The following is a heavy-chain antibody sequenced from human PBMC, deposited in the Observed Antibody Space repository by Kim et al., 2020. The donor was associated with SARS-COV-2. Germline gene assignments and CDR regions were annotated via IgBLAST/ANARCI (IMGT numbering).Heavy chain of an antibody. CDR3: ARLISFYAGGWFDP. J-gene: IGHJ5*02. V-gene: IGHV4-39*01. D-gene: IGHD3-16*01. Sequence: SETLSLTCTVSGGSISSSSYYWGWIRQPPGKGLEWIGSTYYSGGTYYNPSLKSRVTISVDTSKNQFPLKLSSVTAADTAVYYCARLISFYAGGWFDPWGQGTLVTVST. CDR1: GGSISSSSYY. CDR2: TYYSGGT.